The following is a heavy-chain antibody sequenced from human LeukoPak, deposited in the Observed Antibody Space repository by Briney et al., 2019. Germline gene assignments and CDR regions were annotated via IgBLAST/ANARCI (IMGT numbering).Heavy chain of an antibody. J-gene: IGHJ4*02. CDR3: ARDRSSSDPLDY. CDR1: GCTFSSYS. V-gene: IGHV3-21*01. Sequence: GGSLTLSCAASGCTFSSYSMNWVGQAAGRGREWVSFISSSSSYIYYADSVKGRFTISRDNAKNSLYLQMNSLRAEDTAVYYCARDRSSSDPLDYWGQGTLVTVSS. D-gene: IGHD6-6*01. CDR2: ISSSSSYI.